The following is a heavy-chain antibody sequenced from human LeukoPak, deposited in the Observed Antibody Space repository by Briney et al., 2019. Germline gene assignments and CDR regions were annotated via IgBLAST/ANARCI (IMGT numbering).Heavy chain of an antibody. D-gene: IGHD3-10*01. CDR2: ISSDGYRT. J-gene: IGHJ4*02. Sequence: GGSLRLSCAASGFPFSTYDMHWVRQAPDKGLQWVAVISSDGYRTDYPDSVRGRFTISRDNFKNTVDLQMISVTAEDTAMYFRAKGLGTGSVLARPLHYWGQGTLVTVSS. CDR1: GFPFSTYD. CDR3: AKGLGTGSVLARPLHY. V-gene: IGHV3-30*18.